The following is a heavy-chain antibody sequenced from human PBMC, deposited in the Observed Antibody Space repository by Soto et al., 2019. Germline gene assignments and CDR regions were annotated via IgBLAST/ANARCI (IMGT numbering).Heavy chain of an antibody. V-gene: IGHV3-21*06. CDR3: ARESEDLTSNFDY. CDR2: ISSTTNYI. CDR1: GFTFTRYS. J-gene: IGHJ4*02. Sequence: GGSLRLSCAASGFTFTRYSMNWVRQAPGKGLEWVSSISSTTNYIYYGDSMKGRFTISRDNAKNSLYLEMNSLRAEDTAVYYCARESEDLTSNFDYWGQGXLVTVYS.